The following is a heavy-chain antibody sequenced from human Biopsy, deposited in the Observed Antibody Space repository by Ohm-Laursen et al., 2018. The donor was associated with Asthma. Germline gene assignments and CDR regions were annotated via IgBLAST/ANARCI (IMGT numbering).Heavy chain of an antibody. V-gene: IGHV3-30*03. CDR2: IAWDGINS. J-gene: IGHJ6*02. CDR3: ARAGESDLVGGLDV. Sequence: SLRLSCTATGFTFSTYGMHWVRQAPGKGLEWVAYIAWDGINSYYVDSVKGRFTISRDNSRNTLYLQKNSLRADDTAVYYCARAGESDLVGGLDVWGQGTTVTVAS. CDR1: GFTFSTYG. D-gene: IGHD2-21*01.